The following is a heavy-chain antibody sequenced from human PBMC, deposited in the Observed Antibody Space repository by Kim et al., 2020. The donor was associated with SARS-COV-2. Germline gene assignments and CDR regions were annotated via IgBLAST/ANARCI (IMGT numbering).Heavy chain of an antibody. CDR2: IKSKTDGGTT. J-gene: IGHJ4*02. CDR1: GFTFSNAW. V-gene: IGHV3-15*01. Sequence: CGSLRLSCAASGFTFSNAWMSWVRQAQGKGLEWDGRIKSKTDGGTTDYAAPVKGRFTISRDDSKNTLYLQMNSLKTEDTAVYYCTTDICGGDCYPHRFDYWGQGTLVTVSS. CDR3: TTDICGGDCYPHRFDY. D-gene: IGHD2-21*01.